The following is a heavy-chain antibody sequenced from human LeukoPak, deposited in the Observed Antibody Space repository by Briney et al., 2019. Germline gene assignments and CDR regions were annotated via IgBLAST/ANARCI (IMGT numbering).Heavy chain of an antibody. CDR1: GGSISSGDYY. V-gene: IGHV4-30-4*01. CDR2: IYYSGST. Sequence: PSGTLSLTCTVSGGSISSGDYYWSWIRQPPGKGLEWIGYIYYSGSTYYNPSLKSRVTISVDTSKNQFSLKLSSVTAADTAVYYCAREESSGLLVGWFDPWGQGTLVTVSS. D-gene: IGHD3-22*01. J-gene: IGHJ5*02. CDR3: AREESSGLLVGWFDP.